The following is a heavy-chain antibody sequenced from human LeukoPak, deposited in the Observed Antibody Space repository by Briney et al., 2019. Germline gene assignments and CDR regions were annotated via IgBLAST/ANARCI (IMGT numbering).Heavy chain of an antibody. Sequence: GGSLRLSCTASGFTFSSYGMHWVRQAPGKGLEWVSFIQFDGSEKYYADSVRGRFTISRDNAKNSLYLQMNSLRAEDTAVYYCARFSSSSINYWGQGTLVTVSS. J-gene: IGHJ4*02. CDR3: ARFSSSSINY. CDR1: GFTFSSYG. CDR2: IQFDGSEK. D-gene: IGHD6-13*01. V-gene: IGHV3-30*02.